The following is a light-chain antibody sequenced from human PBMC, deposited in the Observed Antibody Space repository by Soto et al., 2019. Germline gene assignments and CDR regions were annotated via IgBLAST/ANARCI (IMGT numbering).Light chain of an antibody. CDR1: QIVATNF. CDR3: QQYGSSPET. Sequence: EIVMTQSPATLSLSPGERATLSCRASQIVATNFLAWYQQKPGQAPRLLIYGASSRATGIPDRFSGSGSGTDFTLTISRLEPEDFAVYYCQQYGSSPETFGQGTKVDIK. J-gene: IGKJ1*01. V-gene: IGKV3-20*01. CDR2: GAS.